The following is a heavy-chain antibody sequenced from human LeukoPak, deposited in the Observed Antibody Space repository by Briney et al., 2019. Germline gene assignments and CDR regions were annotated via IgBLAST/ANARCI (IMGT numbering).Heavy chain of an antibody. CDR2: ISSSGTTI. Sequence: GGSLRLSCGASGFTFSSYEMNWVRQAPGKGLEWVSYISSSGTTIYYADSVKGRFTISKDNAKNSLYLQMNSLRAEDTAIYYCARDKSRGDYGPPFYFDFWGQGTLVTVSS. V-gene: IGHV3-48*03. CDR3: ARDKSRGDYGPPFYFDF. D-gene: IGHD4-17*01. CDR1: GFTFSSYE. J-gene: IGHJ4*02.